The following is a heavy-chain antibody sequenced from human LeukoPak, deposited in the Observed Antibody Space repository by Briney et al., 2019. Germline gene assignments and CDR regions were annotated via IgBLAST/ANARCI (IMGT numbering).Heavy chain of an antibody. Sequence: ASVKVSCKASGYTFTGYYMHWVRQAPGQGLEWMGWINPNSGGTNYAQKFQGRVTMTRDTSISTAYMELSRLRSDDTAVYYCARAHRERYCSSTSCYPSPRDWFAPWGQGTLVTVSS. CDR1: GYTFTGYY. J-gene: IGHJ5*02. D-gene: IGHD2-2*01. CDR2: INPNSGGT. V-gene: IGHV1-2*02. CDR3: ARAHRERYCSSTSCYPSPRDWFAP.